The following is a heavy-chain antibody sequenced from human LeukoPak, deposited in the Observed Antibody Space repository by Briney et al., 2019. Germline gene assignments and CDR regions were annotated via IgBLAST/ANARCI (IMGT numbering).Heavy chain of an antibody. J-gene: IGHJ4*02. D-gene: IGHD3-22*01. CDR3: AKGGYYDSSSPFDY. V-gene: IGHV3-30*18. CDR1: GFTFSSYG. Sequence: GKSLRLSCAASGFTFSSYGMHWVRQAPGKGLEWVAVISYDGSNKYYADSVKGRFTISRDNSKNTLYLQMNSLRAEDTAVYYRAKGGYYDSSSPFDYWGQGTLVTVSS. CDR2: ISYDGSNK.